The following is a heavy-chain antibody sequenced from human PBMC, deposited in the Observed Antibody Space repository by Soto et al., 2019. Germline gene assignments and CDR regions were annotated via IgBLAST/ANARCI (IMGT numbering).Heavy chain of an antibody. CDR2: IIPIFGTA. V-gene: IGHV1-69*06. CDR1: GGTFSSYP. D-gene: IGHD2-2*01. Sequence: QVQLVQSGAEVKKPGSSVKVSCKASGGTFSSYPINWVRQVPGQGLEWVGGIIPIFGTAKYAQKFQGRVTMTADKSTATTYMELSGLRSEDTAVYYCAREQVPTADGGGAAVDIWGHGTIVTVSS. CDR3: AREQVPTADGGGAAVDI. J-gene: IGHJ3*02.